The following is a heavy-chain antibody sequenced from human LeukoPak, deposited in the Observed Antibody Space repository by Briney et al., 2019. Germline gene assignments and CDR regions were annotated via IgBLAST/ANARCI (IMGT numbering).Heavy chain of an antibody. V-gene: IGHV4-34*01. J-gene: IGHJ3*02. D-gene: IGHD2-8*01. CDR2: INHSGST. Sequence: PSETLSLTCAVYGGSFSGYYWSWIRQPPGKGLEWIGEINHSGSTNYNPSLKSRVTISVDTSKNQFSLKLSSVTAADTAVYYCAKTLYAYAFDIWGQGTMVTVSS. CDR3: AKTLYAYAFDI. CDR1: GGSFSGYY.